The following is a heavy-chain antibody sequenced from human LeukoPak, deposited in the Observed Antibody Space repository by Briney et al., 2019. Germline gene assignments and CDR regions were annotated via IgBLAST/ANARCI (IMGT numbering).Heavy chain of an antibody. CDR3: ARGADGRYYDSSGYYYFDY. D-gene: IGHD3-22*01. CDR1: GYTFTSYY. CDR2: INPSGGST. J-gene: IGHJ4*02. V-gene: IGHV1-46*01. Sequence: ASVKVSCKASGYTFTSYYMHWVRQAPGQGLEWMGIINPSGGSTSYAQKFQGRVTMTRDMSTSTVYMELSSLRSEDTAVYYCARGADGRYYDSSGYYYFDYWGQGTLVTVSS.